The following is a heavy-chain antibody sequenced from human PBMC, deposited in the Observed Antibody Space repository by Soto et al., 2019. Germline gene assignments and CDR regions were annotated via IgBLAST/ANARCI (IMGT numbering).Heavy chain of an antibody. CDR3: ARDSQLLPSSMVRGYYFDY. D-gene: IGHD3-10*01. Sequence: QVQLQESGPGLVKPSQTLSLTCTVSGGSISSGGYYWSWIRQHPGKGLEWIGYIYYSGSTYYNPSLKSRVTISVDTSKNQFSLKLSSVTAADTAVYYCARDSQLLPSSMVRGYYFDYWGQGTLVTVSS. J-gene: IGHJ4*02. CDR2: IYYSGST. CDR1: GGSISSGGYY. V-gene: IGHV4-31*03.